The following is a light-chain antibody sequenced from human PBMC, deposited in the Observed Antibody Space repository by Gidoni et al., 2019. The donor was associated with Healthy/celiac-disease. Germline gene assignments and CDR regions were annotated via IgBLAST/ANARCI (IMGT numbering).Light chain of an antibody. V-gene: IGKV2-28*01. CDR2: SGS. CDR3: MQALQIPS. CDR1: QSLLHSYGYNY. Sequence: DIGMTHTPLSLPVTPGKQASISCRSSQSLLHSYGYNYLDGYLQKPGQSPQRLIYSGSNRAPGVPDRFSGSGSGTDFTRKFISVEAEDVGVYYCMQALQIPSFGQXTRLEIK. J-gene: IGKJ5*01.